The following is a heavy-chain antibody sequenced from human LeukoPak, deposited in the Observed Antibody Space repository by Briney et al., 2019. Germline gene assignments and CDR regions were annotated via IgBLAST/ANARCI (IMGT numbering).Heavy chain of an antibody. V-gene: IGHV4-4*09. CDR1: GGSISSFY. Sequence: PSETLSLTCTVSGGSISSFYWSWIRQPPGQGLEWIGYIYPSGSTNYNPSLKSRLTISVDTSKNQVSLKLSSVTAADTAVYYCARHVGSNSWFDPWGQGTLVTVSS. CDR3: ARHVGSNSWFDP. D-gene: IGHD2/OR15-2a*01. CDR2: IYPSGST. J-gene: IGHJ5*02.